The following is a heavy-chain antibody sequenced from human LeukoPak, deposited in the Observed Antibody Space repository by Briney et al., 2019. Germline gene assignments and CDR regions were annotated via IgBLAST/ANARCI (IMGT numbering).Heavy chain of an antibody. J-gene: IGHJ6*03. Sequence: ASVKVSCKASGYTFTSYGISWVRQAPGQGLEWMGWISAYNGNTNYAQKLQGRVTMTTDTSTSTAYMELRSLRSDDTAVYYCARDGYGGKNYYYMDVWGKGTTVTVSS. CDR1: GYTFTSYG. D-gene: IGHD4-23*01. CDR3: ARDGYGGKNYYYMDV. CDR2: ISAYNGNT. V-gene: IGHV1-18*01.